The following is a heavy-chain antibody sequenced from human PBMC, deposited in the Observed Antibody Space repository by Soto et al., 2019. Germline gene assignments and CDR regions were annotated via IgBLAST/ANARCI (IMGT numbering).Heavy chain of an antibody. Sequence: EERLVQSGGGLVQPGGSLRLSCAAYGFSVGRNYMSWVRQAPGKGLELVSLIYSGGNPFYADSMKGRFTLSRDNSNNMLYLQMDSLRVEDTAVYYCARGPTSDCWGQGTLVIVSS. CDR2: IYSGGNP. J-gene: IGHJ4*02. V-gene: IGHV3-53*01. CDR3: ARGPTSDC. CDR1: GFSVGRNY.